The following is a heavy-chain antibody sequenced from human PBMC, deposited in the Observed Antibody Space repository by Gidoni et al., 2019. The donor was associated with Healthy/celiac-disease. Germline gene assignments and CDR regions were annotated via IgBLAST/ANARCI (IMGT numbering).Heavy chain of an antibody. V-gene: IGHV3-30*04. D-gene: IGHD6-13*01. CDR3: AAAGDY. Sequence: QVPLVESGVFVVQPWRSLRLPCEASGFTFSSYAMHCVRQAPGKGREWVAVISYDGSNKYYADSVKGRFTISRDNSKNTLYLQMNSLRAEDTAVYYVAAAGDYWGQGTLVTVSS. CDR2: ISYDGSNK. CDR1: GFTFSSYA. J-gene: IGHJ4*02.